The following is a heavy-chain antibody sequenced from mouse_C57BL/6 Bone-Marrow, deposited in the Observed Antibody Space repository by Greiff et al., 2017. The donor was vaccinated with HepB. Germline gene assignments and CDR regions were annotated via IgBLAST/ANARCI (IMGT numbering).Heavy chain of an antibody. D-gene: IGHD1-1*01. CDR1: GYTFTSYW. J-gene: IGHJ1*03. V-gene: IGHV1-53*01. Sequence: VQLQQPGTELVKPGASVKLSCKASGYTFTSYWMHWVKQKPGQGLEWIGNINPSNGGTNYNEKFKSKATLTVDKSSSTAYMQLSSLTSEDSAVYYCARGRVYYFFWYFDVWGTGTTVTVSS. CDR2: INPSNGGT. CDR3: ARGRVYYFFWYFDV.